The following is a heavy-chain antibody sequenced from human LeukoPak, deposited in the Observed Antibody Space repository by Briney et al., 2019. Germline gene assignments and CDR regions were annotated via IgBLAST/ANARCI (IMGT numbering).Heavy chain of an antibody. CDR3: ARHGSGSLSYFDY. J-gene: IGHJ4*02. Sequence: SETLSLTCTVSGVSISSSSYYWGWLRQPPGKGLEWIGSIYYSGSTYYNPSLKSRVTISVDTSKNQFSLKLSSVTAADTAVYYCARHGSGSLSYFDYWGQGTLVTVSS. D-gene: IGHD3-10*01. CDR1: GVSISSSSYY. V-gene: IGHV4-39*01. CDR2: IYYSGST.